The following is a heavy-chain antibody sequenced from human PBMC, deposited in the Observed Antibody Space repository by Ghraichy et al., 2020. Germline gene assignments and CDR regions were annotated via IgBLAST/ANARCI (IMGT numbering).Heavy chain of an antibody. CDR1: GHSVSGNSVA. CDR2: TYYRSKWYS. V-gene: IGHV6-1*01. D-gene: IGHD4-17*01. Sequence: SQTLSLTCAISGHSVSGNSVAWSWIRQSPSRGLEWLGRTYYRSKWYSDYTISVKSRITINPDTSKNQFSLQLNSVTPEDTAVYYCARSHYRDYSFVFDSWGQGTLVTVSS. J-gene: IGHJ4*02. CDR3: ARSHYRDYSFVFDS.